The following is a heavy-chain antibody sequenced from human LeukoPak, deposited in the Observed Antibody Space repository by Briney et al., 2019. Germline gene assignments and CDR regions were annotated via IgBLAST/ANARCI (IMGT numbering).Heavy chain of an antibody. J-gene: IGHJ4*02. CDR1: GDPISRGGYY. CDR3: VCSCVWFGELFAFDF. Sequence: SQTLSLTCTLSGDPISRGGYYWRWIRQHPGKGLEWIEYIYYSGSTYYNPSLKSRLTISVDTPKNQFSLKLRSVTAAGMAVYYGVCSCVWFGELFAFDFWGQGTLVTVSS. V-gene: IGHV4-31*03. CDR2: IYYSGST. D-gene: IGHD3-10*01.